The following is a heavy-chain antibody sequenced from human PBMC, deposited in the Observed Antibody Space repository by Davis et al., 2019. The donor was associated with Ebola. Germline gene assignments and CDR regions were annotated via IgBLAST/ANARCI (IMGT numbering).Heavy chain of an antibody. CDR1: GGSISSGDYY. Sequence: PSETLSPTCTVSGGSISSGDYYWSWIRQPPGKGLEWIGYIYYSGSTYYNPSLKSRVTISVDTSKNQFSLKLSSVTAADTAVYYCARENYKFWFDPWGQGTLVTVSS. J-gene: IGHJ5*02. D-gene: IGHD1-7*01. V-gene: IGHV4-30-4*02. CDR2: IYYSGST. CDR3: ARENYKFWFDP.